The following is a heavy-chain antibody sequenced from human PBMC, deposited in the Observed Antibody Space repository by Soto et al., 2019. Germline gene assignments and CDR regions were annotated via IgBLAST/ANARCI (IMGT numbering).Heavy chain of an antibody. CDR2: ISRTSADI. V-gene: IGHV3-21*01. CDR1: GFTFSAYN. J-gene: IGHJ4*02. CDR3: ARDLDRNGYYSVY. Sequence: PGGSLSLSCAASGFTFSAYNMNWVRQAPGKGLEWVSSISRTSADIYYADSVKGRFTISRDNAKNSLFLQMNGLKVEDTAVYYCARDLDRNGYYSVYWGLGTLVTVSS. D-gene: IGHD3-3*01.